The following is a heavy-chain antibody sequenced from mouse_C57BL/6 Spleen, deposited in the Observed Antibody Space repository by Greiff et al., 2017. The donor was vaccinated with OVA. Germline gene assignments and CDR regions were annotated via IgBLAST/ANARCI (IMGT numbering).Heavy chain of an antibody. CDR3: TINYYGSSYGDY. CDR1: GFTFSNYW. Sequence: EVKVVESGGGLVQPGGSMKLSCVASGFTFSNYWMNWVRQSPVKGLEWVAQIRLKSDNYATHYAESVKGRFTISRDDSKSSVYLQMNNLRAEDTGIYYCTINYYGSSYGDYWGQGTTLTVSS. V-gene: IGHV6-3*01. J-gene: IGHJ2*01. D-gene: IGHD1-1*01. CDR2: IRLKSDNYAT.